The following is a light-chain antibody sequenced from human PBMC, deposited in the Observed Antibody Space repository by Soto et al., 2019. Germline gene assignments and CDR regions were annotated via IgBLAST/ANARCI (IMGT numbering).Light chain of an antibody. Sequence: EIVLTQSPATLSLSPGERATLSCRASQSVSSYLAWYQQKPGQAPRLLIYDASNRATGIPARFSGSGSGTDFTLTISSLEPEDVADYYSQQRSNWPPWTFGQGTKVEIK. V-gene: IGKV3-11*01. J-gene: IGKJ1*01. CDR1: QSVSSY. CDR2: DAS. CDR3: QQRSNWPPWT.